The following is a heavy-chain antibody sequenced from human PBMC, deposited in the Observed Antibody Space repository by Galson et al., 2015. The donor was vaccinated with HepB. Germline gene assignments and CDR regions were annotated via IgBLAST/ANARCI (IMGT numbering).Heavy chain of an antibody. V-gene: IGHV3-23*01. CDR2: ISGSGGST. D-gene: IGHD5-24*01. J-gene: IGHJ2*01. Sequence: SLRLSCAASGFTFSSYAMSWVRQAPGKGLEWVSAISGSGGSTYYADSVKGRFTISRDNSKNTLYLQMNSLRAEDTAVYYCAKESGDGYIVYWYFDLWGRGTLVTVSS. CDR1: GFTFSSYA. CDR3: AKESGDGYIVYWYFDL.